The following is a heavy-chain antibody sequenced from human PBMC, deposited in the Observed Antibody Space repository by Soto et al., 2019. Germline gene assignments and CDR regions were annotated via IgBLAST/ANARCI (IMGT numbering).Heavy chain of an antibody. J-gene: IGHJ4*02. CDR1: GGTINSGDYF. CDR3: TTSQMGEYFDN. V-gene: IGHV4-30-2*01. D-gene: IGHD1-26*01. CDR2: IYHSGSI. Sequence: SETLSLTCSVSGGTINSGDYFWSWIRQPPGKGLELIGEIYHSGSINYSPSLKSRAVISADRSKNEFSLSLNSVTAADTAVYYCTTSQMGEYFDNWGQGTLVT.